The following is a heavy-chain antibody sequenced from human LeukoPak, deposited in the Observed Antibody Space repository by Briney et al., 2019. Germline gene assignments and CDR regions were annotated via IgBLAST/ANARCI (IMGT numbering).Heavy chain of an antibody. D-gene: IGHD4-17*01. CDR2: IYTSGST. CDR3: ARVTVWWFDP. V-gene: IGHV4-61*02. CDR1: GGSISSGSYY. Sequence: SQTLSLTCTVSGGSISSGSYYWSWIRQPAGKGLEWIGRIYTSGSTNYNPSLKSRVTMSVDTSKNQFSLKLSSVTAADTAVYYCARVTVWWFDPWGQGTLVTVSS. J-gene: IGHJ5*02.